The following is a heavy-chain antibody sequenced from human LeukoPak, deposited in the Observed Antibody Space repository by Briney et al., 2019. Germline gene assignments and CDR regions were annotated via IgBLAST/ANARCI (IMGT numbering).Heavy chain of an antibody. CDR3: ERYNSGSLGDY. V-gene: IGHV1-18*01. J-gene: IGHJ4*02. Sequence: ASVKVSCKASGYTFTSYGISWVRQAPGQGLEWMGWISGFNGDTNYAQKFQGRVTMTTDTSTSTAYMELRSLRSDDTAVYYCERYNSGSLGDYWGQGTLVTVYS. D-gene: IGHD6-19*01. CDR1: GYTFTSYG. CDR2: ISGFNGDT.